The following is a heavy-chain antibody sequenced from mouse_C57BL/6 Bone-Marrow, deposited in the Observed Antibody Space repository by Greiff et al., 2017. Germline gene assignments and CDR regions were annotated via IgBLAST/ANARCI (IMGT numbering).Heavy chain of an antibody. Sequence: QVHVKQSGAELAKPGASVKLSCKASGYTFTSYWMHWVNQRPGQGLEWIGYINPSSGYTKYNQKFKDKATLTADTSSSTAYMQLSSLTYEDSAVYYCAREEIDNGSNYGGYYAMDYGGQGTSVTVSS. CDR3: AREEIDNGSNYGGYYAMDY. J-gene: IGHJ4*01. V-gene: IGHV1-7*01. CDR2: INPSSGYT. CDR1: GYTFTSYW. D-gene: IGHD1-1*01.